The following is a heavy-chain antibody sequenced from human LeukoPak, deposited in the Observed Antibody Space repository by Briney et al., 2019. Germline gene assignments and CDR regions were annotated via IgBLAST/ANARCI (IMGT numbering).Heavy chain of an antibody. D-gene: IGHD3-10*01. CDR3: ARGAERVRGVIIDLLYMDA. Sequence: GASVKVSCKASGYTFTSYDINWVRQATGQGLEWMGWMNPNSGNTGYAQKFQGRVTMTRNTSISTAYMELSSLRSEDTAVYYCARGAERVRGVIIDLLYMDAWGKGTTVTVSS. CDR2: MNPNSGNT. CDR1: GYTFTSYD. V-gene: IGHV1-8*01. J-gene: IGHJ6*03.